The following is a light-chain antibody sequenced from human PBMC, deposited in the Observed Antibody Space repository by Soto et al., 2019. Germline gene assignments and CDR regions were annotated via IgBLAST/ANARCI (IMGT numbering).Light chain of an antibody. V-gene: IGLV1-40*01. CDR2: GNN. Sequence: QAVVTQPPSVSGAPGQRVTISCTGSSSSIGAGYDVHWYQQLPGTAPKLLIFGNNNRPSGVPDRFSGSKSGTSASLAITGLQAEDEADYYCQSYDRSLSGFVVFGGGTKLTVL. CDR1: SSSIGAGYD. CDR3: QSYDRSLSGFVV. J-gene: IGLJ2*01.